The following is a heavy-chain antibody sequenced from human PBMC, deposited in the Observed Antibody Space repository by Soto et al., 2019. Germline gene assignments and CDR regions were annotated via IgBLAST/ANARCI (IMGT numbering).Heavy chain of an antibody. D-gene: IGHD2-21*02. CDR2: VNPSGGHT. V-gene: IGHV1-46*01. Sequence: QVQLMQSGAEVKKPGASVKVSCKASGDTFTDYYIHWVRQAPGQGLEWMGTVNPSGGHTTYAQHFVGRVTMTRDTSTSTLYMEVTSLTSEDTAVYYCARGGHVVVVTAALDYWGQGTLVTVSS. J-gene: IGHJ4*02. CDR3: ARGGHVVVVTAALDY. CDR1: GDTFTDYY.